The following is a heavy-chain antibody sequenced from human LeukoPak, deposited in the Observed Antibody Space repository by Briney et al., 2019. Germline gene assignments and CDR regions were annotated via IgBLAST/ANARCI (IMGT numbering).Heavy chain of an antibody. Sequence: QPGGCLRLSCAATGFTFSSYAMSWVRQAPGKGLEWVSAISGSGGSTYYADSVKGRFTISRDNSKSSLYLQMNSLRAEDTAVFFFKQKTAYDILTGYHAFDIWGQGTMVTVSS. V-gene: IGHV3-23*01. CDR2: ISGSGGST. CDR1: GFTFSSYA. D-gene: IGHD3-9*01. CDR3: KQKTAYDILTGYHAFDI. J-gene: IGHJ3*02.